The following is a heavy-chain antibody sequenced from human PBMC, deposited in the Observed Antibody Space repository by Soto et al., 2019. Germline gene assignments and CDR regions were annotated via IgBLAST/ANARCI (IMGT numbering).Heavy chain of an antibody. J-gene: IGHJ4*02. CDR1: GGTFSTYA. CDR2: IIPFFDLA. CDR3: AREARNYDFWSGYYYPDLFDY. D-gene: IGHD3-3*01. V-gene: IGHV1-69*01. Sequence: QVPLVQSGAEVKKPGSSVKVSCKPSGGTFSTYAVTWVRQAPGQGLEWMGGIIPFFDLAKYAQNFQGRVTITADEATGTAYMELSSLRSEDTAVYYCAREARNYDFWSGYYYPDLFDYWGQVGLGSVSS.